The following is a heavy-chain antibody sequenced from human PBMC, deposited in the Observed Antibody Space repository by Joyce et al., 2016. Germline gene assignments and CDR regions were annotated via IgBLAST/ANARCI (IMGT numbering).Heavy chain of an antibody. Sequence: QVHLVQSGAEVKKPGSSVKVSCKASGGTSSSNAISWVRQAPGQGLEWMGQIIPIFGTTNYAQKFQGIVTITADESTSTTYMELSSLRSDDTAVYYCASLSTSSVTLGYYYYYMDVWGKGTTVTVSS. D-gene: IGHD6-6*01. V-gene: IGHV1-69*01. CDR3: ASLSTSSVTLGYYYYYMDV. CDR1: GGTSSSNA. J-gene: IGHJ6*03. CDR2: IIPIFGTT.